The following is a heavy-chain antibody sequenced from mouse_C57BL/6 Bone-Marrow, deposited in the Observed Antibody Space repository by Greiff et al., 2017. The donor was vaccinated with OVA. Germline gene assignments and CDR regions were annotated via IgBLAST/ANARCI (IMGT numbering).Heavy chain of an antibody. CDR2: ISSGSSTI. V-gene: IGHV5-17*01. CDR1: GFTFSDYG. Sequence: EVKLVESGGGLVKPGGSLKLSCAASGFTFSDYGMHWVRQAPEKGLEWVAYISSGSSTIYYADTVKGRFTISRDNAKNTLFLQMTSLRSEDTAMYYCASPHYYGSRRAWFAYWGQGTLVTVSA. J-gene: IGHJ3*01. CDR3: ASPHYYGSRRAWFAY. D-gene: IGHD1-1*01.